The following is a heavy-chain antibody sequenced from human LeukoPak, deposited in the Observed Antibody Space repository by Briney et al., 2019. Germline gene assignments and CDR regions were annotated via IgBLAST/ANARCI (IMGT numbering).Heavy chain of an antibody. CDR3: ARGFVVVPAAMGVDYYYGMDV. Sequence: PGGSLRLSCAASGFTFSSYSMNWVRRAPGKGLEWVSSISSSSSYIYYADSVKGRFTISRDNAKNSLYLQMNSLRAEDTAVYYCARGFVVVPAAMGVDYYYGMDVWGQGTTVTVSS. J-gene: IGHJ6*02. CDR2: ISSSSSYI. V-gene: IGHV3-21*01. D-gene: IGHD2-2*01. CDR1: GFTFSSYS.